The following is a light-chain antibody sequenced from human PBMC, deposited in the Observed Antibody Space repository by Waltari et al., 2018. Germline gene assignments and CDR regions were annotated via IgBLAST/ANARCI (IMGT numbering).Light chain of an antibody. V-gene: IGKV3-15*01. CDR2: GAS. CDR1: QSVSSS. CDR3: QQYSNWPYS. J-gene: IGKJ2*03. Sequence: EIVLTQSPATLSLSPGERATLSCRASQSVSSSLAWYQQKPGQAPRLLIYGASSRATGIPDRFSGSGSGTDFTLTISSLEPEDFVVYYCQQYSNWPYSFGQGTKVEIK.